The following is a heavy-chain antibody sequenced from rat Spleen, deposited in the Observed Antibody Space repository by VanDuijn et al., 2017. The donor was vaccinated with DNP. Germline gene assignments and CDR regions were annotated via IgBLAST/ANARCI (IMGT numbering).Heavy chain of an antibody. Sequence: EVKLVESGGGLVQPGRSLKLSCAASGFNFNDHWMGWVRQAPGKGLERIGQINKDSSTITYIPSLKDKFTISRDNDQNTLYLQMSKLGSEDTAIYYCVRGPNYGGYADYFDYWGQGVMVTVSS. J-gene: IGHJ2*01. CDR3: VRGPNYGGYADYFDY. D-gene: IGHD1-11*01. CDR1: GFNFNDHW. CDR2: INKDSSTI. V-gene: IGHV4-2*01.